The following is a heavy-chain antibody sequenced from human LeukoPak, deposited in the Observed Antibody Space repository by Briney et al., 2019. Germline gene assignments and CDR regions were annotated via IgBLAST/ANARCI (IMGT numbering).Heavy chain of an antibody. J-gene: IGHJ4*02. CDR1: GFTFSSYW. CDR2: IKQDGSEK. CDR3: ARVGGRYSPLGY. Sequence: GGSLRLSCAASGFTFSSYWMSWVRQAPGKGLEWVANIKQDGSEKYYVDSVKGRFTISRDNAKDSLYLQMISLRAEDTAVYYCARVGGRYSPLGYWGQGTLVTVSS. D-gene: IGHD3-16*02. V-gene: IGHV3-7*01.